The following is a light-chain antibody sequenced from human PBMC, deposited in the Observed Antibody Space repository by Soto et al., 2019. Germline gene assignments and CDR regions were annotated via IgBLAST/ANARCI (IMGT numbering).Light chain of an antibody. CDR3: QQYTNWPLT. CDR1: QSVSSN. CDR2: GAS. V-gene: IGKV3-15*01. J-gene: IGKJ4*01. Sequence: EIVMTQSPATLSVSPGGRATLSCRASQSVSSNLAWYQQKPGQAPRLLVYGASTRATGIPARFSGSGSGTEFTLTISSLQSEDFEVYYCQQYTNWPLTFGGGAKVEIK.